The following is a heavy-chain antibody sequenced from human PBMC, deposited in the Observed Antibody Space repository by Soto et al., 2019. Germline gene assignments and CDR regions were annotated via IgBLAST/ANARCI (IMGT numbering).Heavy chain of an antibody. CDR3: ARDYESSGFFDY. CDR1: GGSISSSNW. D-gene: IGHD3-22*01. V-gene: IGHV4-4*02. J-gene: IGHJ4*02. Sequence: PSETLSLTCAVSGGSISSSNWWSWVRQPPGKGLEWIGEIYHSGGTNYNPSLKSRVTISVEKSKNLFSLKLTSVTAADTAVYYCARDYESSGFFDYWAQGTLVTVSS. CDR2: IYHSGGT.